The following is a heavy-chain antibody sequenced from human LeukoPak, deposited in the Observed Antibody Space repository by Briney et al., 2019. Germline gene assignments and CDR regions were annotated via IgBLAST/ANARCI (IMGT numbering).Heavy chain of an antibody. J-gene: IGHJ5*02. CDR3: ARGGEYCSGDSCYPGWFDP. CDR1: GFTFISYS. CDR2: ISSGSSYI. V-gene: IGHV3-21*01. D-gene: IGHD2-15*01. Sequence: GESLRLPCAASGFTFISYSMNWVRQAPGKGLEWVSSISSGSSYIYHADSVKGRFTISRDNAKNSLYLQMNSLRAEDTAVYYCARGGEYCSGDSCYPGWFDPWGQGTLVIVSS.